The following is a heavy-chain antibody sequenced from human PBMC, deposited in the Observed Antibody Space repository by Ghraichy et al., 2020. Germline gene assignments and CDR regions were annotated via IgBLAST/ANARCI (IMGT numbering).Heavy chain of an antibody. J-gene: IGHJ4*02. CDR2: INPSAGSP. CDR1: GYTFNSYY. Sequence: ASVKVSCKASGYTFNSYYMHWVRQAPGQGLEWLGIINPSAGSPTYAQKFQGRVTITSDTSTSTVYMELSSLRSEDTAMYYCARDRGPHGGHFDFWGQGTLVTVSS. CDR3: ARDRGPHGGHFDF. V-gene: IGHV1-46*02. D-gene: IGHD4-23*01.